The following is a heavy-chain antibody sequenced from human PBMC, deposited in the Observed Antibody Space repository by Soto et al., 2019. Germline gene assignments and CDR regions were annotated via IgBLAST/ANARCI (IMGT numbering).Heavy chain of an antibody. Sequence: GVSLRLSRAVSGFTFSSYGMHWVRQAPGKWLEWVAVIWYDGSNKYYADSVRGRFTISRDNSKNTLYLQMNSLRAEDTAVYYCARDTARAMVRIYYGMDVWGQGTTVTVSS. CDR1: GFTFSSYG. V-gene: IGHV3-33*01. D-gene: IGHD3-10*01. CDR2: IWYDGSNK. J-gene: IGHJ6*02. CDR3: ARDTARAMVRIYYGMDV.